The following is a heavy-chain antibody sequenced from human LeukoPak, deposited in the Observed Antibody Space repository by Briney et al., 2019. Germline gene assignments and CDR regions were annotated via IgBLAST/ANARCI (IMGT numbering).Heavy chain of an antibody. V-gene: IGHV3-23*01. D-gene: IGHD6-19*01. J-gene: IGHJ4*02. CDR2: ISASSFST. CDR3: AKAENSGWYDY. Sequence: LAISASSFSTYYAHSVKGRFTISRDNSKNTLYLQMNSLRAEDTAVYYCAKAENSGWYDYWGQGTLVTVSS.